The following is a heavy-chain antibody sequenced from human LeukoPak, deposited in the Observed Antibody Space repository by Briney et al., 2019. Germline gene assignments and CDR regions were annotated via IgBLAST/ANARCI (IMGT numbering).Heavy chain of an antibody. J-gene: IGHJ6*04. V-gene: IGHV1-69*13. CDR2: IIPIFGTA. D-gene: IGHD2-2*01. Sequence: ASVKVSCKASGSTFSSYAISWVRQSPGQGLEWMGGIIPIFGTANYAQKFQGRVTITADESTSTAYMELSSLRSEDTAVYYCASPQKGCSSTSCYPEYYGMDVWGKGTTVTVSS. CDR1: GSTFSSYA. CDR3: ASPQKGCSSTSCYPEYYGMDV.